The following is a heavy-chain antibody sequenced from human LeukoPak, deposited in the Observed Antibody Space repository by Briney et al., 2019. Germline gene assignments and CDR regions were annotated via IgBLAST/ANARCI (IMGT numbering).Heavy chain of an antibody. D-gene: IGHD4-17*01. J-gene: IGHJ3*02. Sequence: ASVKVSCKASGYTFTGYYIHWVRQAPGQGLEWMGWINPKSGGANSAQMFQGRVTMTRDTSVSTTYMEVSRLRSDDTAVYYRAREAFTTVTSATDAFDIWGQGTMVTVSS. CDR1: GYTFTGYY. CDR2: INPKSGGA. CDR3: AREAFTTVTSATDAFDI. V-gene: IGHV1-2*02.